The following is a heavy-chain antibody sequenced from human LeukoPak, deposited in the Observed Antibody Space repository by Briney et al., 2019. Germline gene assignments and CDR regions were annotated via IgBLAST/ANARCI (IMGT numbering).Heavy chain of an antibody. Sequence: SVKVSCKASGGTFSSYAISWVRQAPGQGLEWMGGIIPIFGTANYAQKSQGRVTITADESTSTAYMELSSLRSEDTAVYYCARVSGPLGAAHRDYWGQGTLVTVSS. J-gene: IGHJ4*02. D-gene: IGHD1-26*01. CDR3: ARVSGPLGAAHRDY. CDR1: GGTFSSYA. V-gene: IGHV1-69*01. CDR2: IIPIFGTA.